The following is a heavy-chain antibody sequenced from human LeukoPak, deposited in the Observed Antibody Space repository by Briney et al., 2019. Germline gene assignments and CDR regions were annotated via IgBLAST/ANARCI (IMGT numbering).Heavy chain of an antibody. V-gene: IGHV3-20*04. CDR3: ARESYSSGYYYDY. J-gene: IGHJ4*02. D-gene: IGHD3-22*01. Sequence: PGGSLRLSCAASGFTFDDYGMRWVRQAPGKGLGWVSVINWNGGSTGYADSVKGRFTISRDNAKNSLYLQMNSLRAEDTAVYYCARESYSSGYYYDYWGQGTLVTVSS. CDR1: GFTFDDYG. CDR2: INWNGGST.